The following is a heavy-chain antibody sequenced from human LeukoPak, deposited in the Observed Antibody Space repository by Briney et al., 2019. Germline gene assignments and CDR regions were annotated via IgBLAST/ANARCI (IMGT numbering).Heavy chain of an antibody. CDR1: GFTFSNYG. CDR3: ATDIRVTGDH. J-gene: IGHJ4*02. CDR2: ISYDGSKE. Sequence: GRSLRLSCAASGFTFSNYGMHWVRQAPGKGLEWVALISYDGSKEFFADSVKGRFTISRDNSENTVSLQLNNLRPEDTAVYYCATDIRVTGDHWSQGTLVTVSS. D-gene: IGHD2-21*02. V-gene: IGHV3-30*03.